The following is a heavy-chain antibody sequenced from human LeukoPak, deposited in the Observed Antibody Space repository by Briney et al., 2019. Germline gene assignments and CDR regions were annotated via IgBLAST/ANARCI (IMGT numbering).Heavy chain of an antibody. Sequence: GGSLRLSCAASGFTFSSYAMSWVRQAPGKGLEWVSGISGTGGTTDYADSVKGRFTISRDNSKNTLYLQMNSLRAEDTAVYYCAKDRVPYCYGSGTNYFDYWGQGTLVTVSS. CDR2: ISGTGGTT. CDR3: AKDRVPYCYGSGTNYFDY. CDR1: GFTFSSYA. D-gene: IGHD3-10*01. V-gene: IGHV3-23*01. J-gene: IGHJ4*02.